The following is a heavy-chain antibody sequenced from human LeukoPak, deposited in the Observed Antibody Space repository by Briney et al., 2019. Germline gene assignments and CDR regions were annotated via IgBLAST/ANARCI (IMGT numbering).Heavy chain of an antibody. V-gene: IGHV3-23*01. Sequence: PGGSLRLSCAASGFTFSSYAMSWVRQAPGKGLEWVSAISGSGGRTYYADSVKGRFTISRDNSKNTLYLQMNSRRAEDTAVYYCAKGTRNGYSSGWYSPLGAFDIWGQGTMVTVSS. D-gene: IGHD6-19*01. CDR3: AKGTRNGYSSGWYSPLGAFDI. CDR2: ISGSGGRT. J-gene: IGHJ3*02. CDR1: GFTFSSYA.